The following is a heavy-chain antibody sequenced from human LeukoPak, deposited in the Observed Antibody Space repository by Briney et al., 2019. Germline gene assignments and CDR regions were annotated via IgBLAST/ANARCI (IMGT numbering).Heavy chain of an antibody. CDR1: GFTFSSYS. CDR3: ARGLRYFHWSGRFDY. J-gene: IGHJ4*02. CDR2: ISSSSSYI. D-gene: IGHD3-9*01. V-gene: IGHV3-21*01. Sequence: KSGGSLRLSCAASGFTFSSYSMNWVRQAPGKGLEWVSSISSSSSYIYYADSVKGRFTISRDNAKNSLYLQMNSLRAEDTAVYYCARGLRYFHWSGRFDYWGQGTLVTVSS.